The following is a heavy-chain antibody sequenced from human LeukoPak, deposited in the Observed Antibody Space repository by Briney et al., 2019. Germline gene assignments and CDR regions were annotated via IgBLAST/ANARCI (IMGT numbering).Heavy chain of an antibody. D-gene: IGHD3-3*01. Sequence: ASVKVSCKASGYTFTSYDINWVRQATGQGLEWMGWMNPNSGNTGYAQKFQGRVTMTRNTSISTAYMELSSLRSEDTAVYYCATKRFLEWSDAFDIWGQGTMVTVSS. V-gene: IGHV1-8*01. CDR2: MNPNSGNT. CDR1: GYTFTSYD. CDR3: ATKRFLEWSDAFDI. J-gene: IGHJ3*02.